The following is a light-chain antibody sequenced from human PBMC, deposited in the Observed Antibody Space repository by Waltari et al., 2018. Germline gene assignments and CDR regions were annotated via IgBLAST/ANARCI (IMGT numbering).Light chain of an antibody. CDR2: EVS. CDR1: QSLFHSDGKTH. J-gene: IGKJ4*01. V-gene: IGKV2-29*03. CDR3: MQGVEAPVT. Sequence: EIVMTQTPLSLSVTPGQPASISCKSSQSLFHSDGKTHLYWYLQKPGQSPQLLIYEVSRRFSGVSHRFSGSGSGTDFTLQISRVEAEDVGMYYCMQGVEAPVTFGGGTKLEIK.